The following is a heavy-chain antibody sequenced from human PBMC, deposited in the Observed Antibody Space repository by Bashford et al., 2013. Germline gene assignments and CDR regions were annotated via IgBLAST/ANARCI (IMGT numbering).Heavy chain of an antibody. CDR3: ARGNLMRGYSGYGLDY. D-gene: IGHD5-12*01. V-gene: IGHV1-8*02. J-gene: IGHJ4*02. CDR2: MNPNSGNT. CDR1: GGTFSSYA. Sequence: ASVKVSCKASGGTFSSYAISWVRQAPGQGLEWMGWMNPNSGNTGYAQKFQGRVTMTRNTSISTAYMELSSLRSEDTAVYYCARGNLMRGYSGYGLDYVGPGNPGHRLL.